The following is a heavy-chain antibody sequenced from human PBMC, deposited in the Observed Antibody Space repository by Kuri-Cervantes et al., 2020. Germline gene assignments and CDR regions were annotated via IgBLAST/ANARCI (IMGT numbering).Heavy chain of an antibody. CDR3: ARDRVPVRSGSYSDAFDI. Sequence: ASVKVSCKASGYTFTYRYLHWVRQAPGQGLEWMGWVNPNNGGTNYAQKFQGRVTMTSDTSITTGYMELSSLRSEDTAVYYCARDRVPVRSGSYSDAFDIWGQGTMVTVSS. V-gene: IGHV1-2*02. CDR1: GYTFTYRY. D-gene: IGHD1-26*01. J-gene: IGHJ3*02. CDR2: VNPNNGGT.